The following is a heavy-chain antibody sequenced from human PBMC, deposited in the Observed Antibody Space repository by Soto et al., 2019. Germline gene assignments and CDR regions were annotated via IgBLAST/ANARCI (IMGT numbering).Heavy chain of an antibody. V-gene: IGHV4-34*01. J-gene: IGHJ6*02. Sequence: PSETLSLTCAVYGGSFSGYYWSWIRQPPGKGLEWIGEINHSGSTNYNPSLKSRVTISVDTSKNQFSLKLSSVTAADTAVYYCARGPLAGYYDYVWVSYRPSYGMDVWGQGTTVTVSS. D-gene: IGHD3-16*02. CDR1: GGSFSGYY. CDR2: INHSGST. CDR3: ARGPLAGYYDYVWVSYRPSYGMDV.